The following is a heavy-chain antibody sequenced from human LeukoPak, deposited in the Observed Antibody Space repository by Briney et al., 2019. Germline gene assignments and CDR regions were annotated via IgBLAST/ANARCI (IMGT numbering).Heavy chain of an antibody. D-gene: IGHD3-22*01. J-gene: IGHJ4*02. V-gene: IGHV4-4*02. CDR2: IYHSGST. CDR1: GGSISSSNW. CDR3: AREYYDSSGYYSLYYFDY. Sequence: SGTLSLTCAVSGGSISSSNWWSWVRQPPGKGLEWIGEIYHSGSTNYNPSLKSRVTISVDKSKNQFSLKLSSVTAADTAVYYCAREYYDSSGYYSLYYFDYWGQGTLVTVSS.